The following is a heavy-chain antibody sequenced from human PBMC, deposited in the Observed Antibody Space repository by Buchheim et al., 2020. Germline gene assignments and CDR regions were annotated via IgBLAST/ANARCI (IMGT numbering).Heavy chain of an antibody. CDR3: ARASGYYGSGSYYRLNLNWIDP. D-gene: IGHD3-10*01. Sequence: QVQLQESGPGLVKPSQTLSLTCSVSGGSMSNGDYYWSWIRQPPGKGLEWIGYIYYSGSTDYNPSPKSRVTISVDTSQNQFSLKRSSVTAADTTVYYCARASGYYGSGSYYRLNLNWIDPWGQGTL. V-gene: IGHV4-30-4*01. J-gene: IGHJ5*02. CDR2: IYYSGST. CDR1: GGSMSNGDYY.